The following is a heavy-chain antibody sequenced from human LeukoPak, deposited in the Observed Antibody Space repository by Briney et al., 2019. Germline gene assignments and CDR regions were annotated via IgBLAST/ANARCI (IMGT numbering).Heavy chain of an antibody. CDR3: ARHGERGYSYGHDY. Sequence: SQTLSLTCTVSGGSISSGDYYWSWIRQPPGKGLEWIGSLYYSGSIYYNPSLKSRVTISVDTSKNQLSLKLSSVTAADTAVYYCARHGERGYSYGHDYWGQGTLVTVSS. J-gene: IGHJ4*02. CDR1: GGSISSGDYY. CDR2: LYYSGSI. V-gene: IGHV4-30-2*03. D-gene: IGHD5-18*01.